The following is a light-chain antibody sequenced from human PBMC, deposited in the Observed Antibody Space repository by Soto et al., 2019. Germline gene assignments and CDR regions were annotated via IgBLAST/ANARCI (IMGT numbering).Light chain of an antibody. V-gene: IGKV3-11*01. CDR2: DAS. CDR3: QQYDTSPPMYT. Sequence: DIVLTQSPATLSLSPGPTATLSCRASQSVSSYLAWYQQKAGQAPRLLIFDASTRATGVPARFSGGGSGTDFTLTISRLEPDDVAVYYCQQYDTSPPMYTFGQGTKVDIK. CDR1: QSVSSY. J-gene: IGKJ2*01.